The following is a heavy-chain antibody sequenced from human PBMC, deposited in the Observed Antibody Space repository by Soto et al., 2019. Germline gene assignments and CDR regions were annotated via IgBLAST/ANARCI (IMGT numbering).Heavy chain of an antibody. CDR3: ASPKSTVTRGVAGMDV. CDR1: GGTFSSYA. Sequence: QVQLVQSGAELKKPGSSVTVSCKASGGTFSSYAISWVRQAPGQGLEWMGGIIPIFGTANYAQKFQGRVTITADESPSSAYMELSSLRSEDTAVYYCASPKSTVTRGVAGMDVWGQGTTVTV. CDR2: IIPIFGTA. V-gene: IGHV1-69*12. D-gene: IGHD4-17*01. J-gene: IGHJ6*02.